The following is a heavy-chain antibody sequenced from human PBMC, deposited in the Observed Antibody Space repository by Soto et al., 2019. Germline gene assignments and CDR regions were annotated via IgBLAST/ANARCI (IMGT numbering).Heavy chain of an antibody. D-gene: IGHD3-3*01. V-gene: IGHV3-23*01. J-gene: IGHJ6*02. Sequence: PGGSLRLSCAASGFTFSPYAMTWVRQAPGQGLEWVSLISGVGDGTYYTDSVKGRFFISRDNTKNTLNLQMTGLRGEDTAVYFCAKSGDFWRWGMDAWGQGTTVTVSS. CDR1: GFTFSPYA. CDR2: ISGVGDGT. CDR3: AKSGDFWRWGMDA.